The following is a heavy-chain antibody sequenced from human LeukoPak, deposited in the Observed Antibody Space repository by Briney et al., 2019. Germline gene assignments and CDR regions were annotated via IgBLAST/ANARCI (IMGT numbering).Heavy chain of an antibody. D-gene: IGHD6-13*01. CDR3: ARSIAAAGSY. Sequence: GGSLRLSCAASGFTFNSYWMSWVRQAPGKGLEWVANIKQDGSVRYYVDSVKGRFTISRDNAENALYLQMNSLRAEDTAVYYCARSIAAAGSYWGQGTLVTVSS. CDR2: IKQDGSVR. V-gene: IGHV3-7*01. CDR1: GFTFNSYW. J-gene: IGHJ4*02.